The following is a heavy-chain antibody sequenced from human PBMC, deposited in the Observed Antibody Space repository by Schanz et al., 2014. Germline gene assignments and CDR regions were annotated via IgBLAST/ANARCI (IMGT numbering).Heavy chain of an antibody. J-gene: IGHJ6*03. CDR3: AGTYCSSTSCYIGYYYMDV. Sequence: QVQLVQSGAEVKEPGSSVKVSCKASGGTFSSYTISWVRQAPGQGLEWMGRIIPILGIANYAQNFQGRVTITADKSTSTAYMELTSLRSEDTAVYYCAGTYCSSTSCYIGYYYMDVWGKGTTVTVSS. D-gene: IGHD2-2*02. V-gene: IGHV1-69*02. CDR1: GGTFSSYT. CDR2: IIPILGIA.